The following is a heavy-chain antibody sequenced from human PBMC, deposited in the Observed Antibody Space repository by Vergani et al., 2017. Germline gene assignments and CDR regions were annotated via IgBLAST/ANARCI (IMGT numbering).Heavy chain of an antibody. D-gene: IGHD1-14*01. CDR1: GGTFSSYA. J-gene: IGHJ6*02. CDR2: IIPIFGTA. CDR3: AIHPYHAIPDYYYYYGMDV. Sequence: QVQLVQSGAEVKKPGSSVKVSCKASGGTFSSYAISWVRQAPGQGLEWMGGIIPIFGTANYAQKFQGRVTITADESTSTAYMELSSLRSEDTAVYYCAIHPYHAIPDYYYYYGMDVWGQGTTVTVSS. V-gene: IGHV1-69*12.